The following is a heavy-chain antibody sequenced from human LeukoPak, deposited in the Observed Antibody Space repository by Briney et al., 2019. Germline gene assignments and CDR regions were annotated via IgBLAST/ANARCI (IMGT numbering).Heavy chain of an antibody. CDR3: ARDRYCSSTSCDAFDI. CDR1: DGSISSGSYY. V-gene: IGHV4-61*02. D-gene: IGHD2-2*01. J-gene: IGHJ3*02. CDR2: IYTSGST. Sequence: SETLSLTCTVSDGSISSGSYYWSWIRQPAGKGLEWIGRIYTSGSTNYNPSLKSRVTISVDTSKNQFSLKLSSVTAADTAVYYCARDRYCSSTSCDAFDIWGQGTMVTVSS.